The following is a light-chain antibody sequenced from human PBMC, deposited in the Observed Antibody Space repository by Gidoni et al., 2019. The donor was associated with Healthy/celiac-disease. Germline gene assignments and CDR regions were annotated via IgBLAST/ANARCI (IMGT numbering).Light chain of an antibody. CDR1: QDISNY. CDR3: RQYGNLPLT. V-gene: IGKV1-33*01. Sequence: DIQMTQPPSALSASVRDRVTITCQASQDISNYLNWYQQKPATAPKPLIYDASNLEAGVPSRLSGSRSGTDFTFTISSMQPEDIATYYCRQYGNLPLTFGPGTKVDIK. J-gene: IGKJ3*01. CDR2: DAS.